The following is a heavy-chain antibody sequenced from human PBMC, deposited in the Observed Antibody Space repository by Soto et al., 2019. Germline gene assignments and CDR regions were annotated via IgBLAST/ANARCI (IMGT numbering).Heavy chain of an antibody. CDR3: ARENLGSCSGGSCYPEGYNWFDP. D-gene: IGHD2-15*01. CDR1: GGSFSGYY. V-gene: IGHV4-34*01. CDR2: INHSGST. J-gene: IGHJ5*02. Sequence: PSETLSLTCAVYGGSFSGYYWSCIRQPPGKGLEWIGEINHSGSTNYNPSLKSRVTISVDTSKNQFSLKLSSVTAADTAVYYCARENLGSCSGGSCYPEGYNWFDPWGQGTLVPVSS.